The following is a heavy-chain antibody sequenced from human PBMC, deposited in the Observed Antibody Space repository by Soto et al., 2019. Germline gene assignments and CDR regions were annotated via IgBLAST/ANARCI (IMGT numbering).Heavy chain of an antibody. D-gene: IGHD3-10*01. CDR1: ISSSSYY. CDR2: SYYSGST. Sequence: ISSSSYYWGWIRQPPGKGLEWIGSSYYSGSTYYNPSLKSRVTISVDTSKNQFSLKLSSVTAADTAVYYCATKGRNYYGSGSYYKMADYWGQGTLVTVSS. V-gene: IGHV4-39*01. CDR3: ATKGRNYYGSGSYYKMADY. J-gene: IGHJ4*02.